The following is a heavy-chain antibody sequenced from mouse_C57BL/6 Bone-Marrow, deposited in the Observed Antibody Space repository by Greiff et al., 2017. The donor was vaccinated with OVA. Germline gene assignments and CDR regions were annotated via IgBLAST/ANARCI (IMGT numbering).Heavy chain of an antibody. CDR1: GFTFSSYA. CDR3: ARGVSYARDY. Sequence: EVKLMESGGGLVKPGGSLKLSCAASGFTFSSYAMSWVRQTPETRLEWVATISDGGSYTYYPDNVKGSFTISRDNATNNLYMQRSHLKSEDTAMYYCARGVSYARDYWGQGTAVTVSS. V-gene: IGHV5-4*03. J-gene: IGHJ4*01. CDR2: ISDGGSYT.